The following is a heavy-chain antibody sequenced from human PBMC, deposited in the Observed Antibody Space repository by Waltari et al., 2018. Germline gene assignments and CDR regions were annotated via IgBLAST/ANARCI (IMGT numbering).Heavy chain of an antibody. V-gene: IGHV3-48*03. CDR1: GFTLMDYG. J-gene: IGHJ4*02. Sequence: EVQLVESGGGLVQPGGSLRLSCAASGFTLMDYGMNWGRQAPGKGLEWLSFSSSHGPTIHYADSVKGRFTVSRDNTKNSLSLQMNSLRAEDTAVYYCARVWGVTTSDFWGQGTLVTVSS. D-gene: IGHD4-17*01. CDR3: ARVWGVTTSDF. CDR2: SSSHGPTI.